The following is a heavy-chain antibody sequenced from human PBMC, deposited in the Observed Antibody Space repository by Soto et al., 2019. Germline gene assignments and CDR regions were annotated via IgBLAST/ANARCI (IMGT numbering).Heavy chain of an antibody. CDR2: IWYDGSNK. CDR3: ARDCSSTSCYQGDAFDI. D-gene: IGHD2-2*01. Sequence: LRLSCAASGFTFSNYGMHWVRQAPGKGLEWVAVIWYDGSNKYYADSVKGRFTISRDNSKNTLYLQMNSLRAEDTAVYYCARDCSSTSCYQGDAFDIWGQGTMVTVSS. J-gene: IGHJ3*02. V-gene: IGHV3-33*01. CDR1: GFTFSNYG.